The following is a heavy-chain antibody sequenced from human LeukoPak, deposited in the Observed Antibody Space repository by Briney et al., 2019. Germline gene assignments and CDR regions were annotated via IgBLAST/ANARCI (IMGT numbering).Heavy chain of an antibody. D-gene: IGHD2-8*01. CDR1: GFTFSSYG. CDR2: ISGSGGST. CDR3: AKDHIVLMVYATTFDY. V-gene: IGHV3-23*01. J-gene: IGHJ4*02. Sequence: GGSLRLSCAASGFTFSSYGMSWVRQAPGKGLEWVSAISGSGGSTYYADSVKGRFTISRDNSKNTLYLQMNSLRAEDTAVYYCAKDHIVLMVYATTFDYWGQGTLVTVSS.